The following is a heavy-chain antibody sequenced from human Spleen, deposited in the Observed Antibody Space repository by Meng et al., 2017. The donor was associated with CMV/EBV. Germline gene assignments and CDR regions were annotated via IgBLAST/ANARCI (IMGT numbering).Heavy chain of an antibody. CDR1: GFTFSSYE. CDR3: ARIFFGFDL. J-gene: IGHJ2*01. V-gene: IGHV3-48*03. Sequence: GGPLRLSCAASGFTFSSYEMNWVRQAPGKGLEWVSYISSSGSTIYYADSVKGRFTIYRDNAKNSLYLQMNSLRAEDTAVYYCARIFFGFDLWGRGTLVTVSS. D-gene: IGHD3-3*01. CDR2: ISSSGSTI.